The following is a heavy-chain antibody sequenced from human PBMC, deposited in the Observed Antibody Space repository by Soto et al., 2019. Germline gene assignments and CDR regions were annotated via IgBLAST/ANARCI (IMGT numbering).Heavy chain of an antibody. CDR2: IYPGHSET. V-gene: IGHV5-51*01. CDR1: GYTFTNYW. Sequence: GESLEISFKGSGYTFTNYWIGWVRQMPGKGLEWMGIIYPGHSETKYTPSFPGQVTISADKSTTTTSLQWRSLKASDTAIYYSAASLFYYGMDVWGQGPTVTVSS. J-gene: IGHJ6*02. CDR3: AASLFYYGMDV.